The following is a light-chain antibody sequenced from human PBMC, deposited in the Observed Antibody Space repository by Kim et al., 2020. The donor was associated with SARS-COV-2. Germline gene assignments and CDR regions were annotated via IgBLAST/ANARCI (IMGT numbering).Light chain of an antibody. V-gene: IGKV3-15*01. J-gene: IGKJ4*01. CDR1: QSVSSN. CDR2: GAS. Sequence: IVMTQSPATLSVSPGERATLSCRASQSVSSNLAWYQQKTGQAPRLLIYGASTRATGIPARFSGSGSGTEFTLTISSLQAEDFAIYYCQQYNNWPPATFGGGTKVDIK. CDR3: QQYNNWPPAT.